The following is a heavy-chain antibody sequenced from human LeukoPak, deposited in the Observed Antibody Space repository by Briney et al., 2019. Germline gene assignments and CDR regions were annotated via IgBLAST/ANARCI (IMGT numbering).Heavy chain of an antibody. V-gene: IGHV3-23*01. CDR2: ISGSGGST. Sequence: GGSLRLSCAASGFTFSSYAMSWVRQAPGKGLEWVSAISGSGGSTYYADSVKGRFTISRDNSKNTLYLQMNSLRAEDTAVYYCAKGGDSSGWYNWFDPWGQGTLVTVSS. J-gene: IGHJ5*02. D-gene: IGHD6-19*01. CDR3: AKGGDSSGWYNWFDP. CDR1: GFTFSSYA.